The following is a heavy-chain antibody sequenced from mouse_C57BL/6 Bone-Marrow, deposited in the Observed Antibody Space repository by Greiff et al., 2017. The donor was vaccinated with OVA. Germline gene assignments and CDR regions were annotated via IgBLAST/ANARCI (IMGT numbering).Heavy chain of an antibody. J-gene: IGHJ4*01. CDR3: ARVVFMDY. CDR2: INPSSGYT. V-gene: IGHV1-7*01. Sequence: QVQLQQSGAELSKPGASVKLSCTASGYTFTSYWMHWVKQRPGQGLEWIGYINPSSGYTKYNQKFKDKATLTADKSSSTAYMQLSSLTYEDSAVDYCARVVFMDYWGQGTSVTVSS. D-gene: IGHD1-1*02. CDR1: GYTFTSYW.